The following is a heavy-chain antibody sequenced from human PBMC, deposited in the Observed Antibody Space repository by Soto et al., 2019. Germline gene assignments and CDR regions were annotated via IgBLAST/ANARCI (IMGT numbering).Heavy chain of an antibody. CDR2: INDSGNT. CDR1: GDSISFYY. CDR3: ARDLMAGSNFDY. V-gene: IGHV4-59*01. Sequence: SETLSLTCTVSGDSISFYYWSWIRQPPGKGLEWIAYINDSGNTNYNPSLKSRVTISVDTSKNQFSLKLSSVTAADTAVYYCARDLMAGSNFDYWGQGTLVTVSS. D-gene: IGHD6-19*01. J-gene: IGHJ4*02.